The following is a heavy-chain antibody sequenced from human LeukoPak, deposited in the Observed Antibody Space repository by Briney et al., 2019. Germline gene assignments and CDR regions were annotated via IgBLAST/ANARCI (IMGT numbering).Heavy chain of an antibody. CDR2: INHSGST. CDR1: GGSFSGYY. Sequence: PSETLSXTCAVYGGSFSGYYWSWLRQPPGKGREWIGEINHSGSTNYNPSLTSRVTISVETTKNQFSLRQRYVAAADTAVYYCARTIFRYSSSWYRVDPIYFDYWGQGTLVTVSS. CDR3: ARTIFRYSSSWYRVDPIYFDY. J-gene: IGHJ4*02. V-gene: IGHV4-34*01. D-gene: IGHD6-13*01.